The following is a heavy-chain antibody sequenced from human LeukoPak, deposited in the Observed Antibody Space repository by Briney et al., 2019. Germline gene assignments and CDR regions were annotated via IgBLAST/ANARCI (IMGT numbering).Heavy chain of an antibody. J-gene: IGHJ3*02. D-gene: IGHD3-3*02. Sequence: PGGSLRLSCAASGFTFSNAWMSWVRQAPGKGLEWVGRIKSKTDGGTTDYAAPVRGRFTISRDDSKNTLYLQMNSLKTEDTAVYYCTTLADPMAFDIWGQGTMVTVSS. CDR3: TTLADPMAFDI. CDR2: IKSKTDGGTT. CDR1: GFTFSNAW. V-gene: IGHV3-15*01.